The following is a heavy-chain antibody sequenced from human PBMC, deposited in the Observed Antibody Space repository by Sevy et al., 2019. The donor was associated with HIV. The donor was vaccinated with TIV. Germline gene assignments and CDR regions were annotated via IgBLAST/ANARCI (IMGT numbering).Heavy chain of an antibody. CDR1: GFTFSNYE. Sequence: GGSLRLSCSASGFTFSNYEMMWVRQAPGKGLEWISYISDSGSTRYHADSVKGRFTISRDNAKNALYLQMSSLRAEDTAVYFCAKEESGGYFWGQGTLVTVSS. CDR2: ISDSGSTR. D-gene: IGHD6-19*01. V-gene: IGHV3-48*03. CDR3: AKEESGGYF. J-gene: IGHJ4*02.